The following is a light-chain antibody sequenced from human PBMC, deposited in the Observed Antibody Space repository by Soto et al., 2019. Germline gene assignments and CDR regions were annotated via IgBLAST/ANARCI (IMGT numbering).Light chain of an antibody. V-gene: IGKV3-15*01. Sequence: EIVMTQSPATLSVSPGEKASLSCRASPSVSRNLAWYQQKPGQTPRLLIYATSTRATGIPARFSGSGSGTEFTLTISSLQSEDFAVYYCQHYNNWPLTFGGGTKVEIK. CDR2: ATS. CDR3: QHYNNWPLT. J-gene: IGKJ4*01. CDR1: PSVSRN.